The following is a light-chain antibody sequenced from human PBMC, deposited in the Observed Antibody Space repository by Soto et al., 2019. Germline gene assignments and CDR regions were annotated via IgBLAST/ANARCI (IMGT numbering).Light chain of an antibody. Sequence: EIVLTQSPATLSLSPGESGTVSCRASQGVSRSLAWYQQKPGTAPRLLIYDASNRATGIPARFSGSGSGTNFTPTTSTLEPEDFAVYYCQQRSNWPMSTFGQGTRLEIK. CDR2: DAS. CDR3: QQRSNWPMST. J-gene: IGKJ5*01. V-gene: IGKV3-11*01. CDR1: QGVSRS.